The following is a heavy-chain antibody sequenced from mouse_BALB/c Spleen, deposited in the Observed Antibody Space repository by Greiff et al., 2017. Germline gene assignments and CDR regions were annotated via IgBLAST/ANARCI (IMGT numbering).Heavy chain of an antibody. D-gene: IGHD2-14*01. V-gene: IGHV3-2*02. CDR2: ISYSGST. CDR3: ARLDIGYYYAMDY. J-gene: IGHJ4*01. CDR1: GYSSTSDYA. Sequence: EVQLQESGPGLVKPSQSLSLTCTVTGYSSTSDYAWNWIRQFPGNKLEWMGYISYSGSTSYNPSLKSRISITRDTSKNQFFLQLNSVTTEDTATYYCARLDIGYYYAMDYWGQGTSVTVSS.